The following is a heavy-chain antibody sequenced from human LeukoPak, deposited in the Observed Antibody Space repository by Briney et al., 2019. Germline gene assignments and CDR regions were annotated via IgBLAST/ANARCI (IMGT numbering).Heavy chain of an antibody. CDR2: ISGSGGST. CDR1: GFTFGDYA. CDR3: AKEAVYCSGGSCYLYYFDY. Sequence: GGSLRLSCTASGFTFGDYAMSWVRQAPGKGLEWVSAISGSGGSTYYADSVKGRFTISRDNSKNTLYLQMNSLRAEDTAVYYCAKEAVYCSGGSCYLYYFDYWGQGTLVTVSS. V-gene: IGHV3-23*01. D-gene: IGHD2-15*01. J-gene: IGHJ4*02.